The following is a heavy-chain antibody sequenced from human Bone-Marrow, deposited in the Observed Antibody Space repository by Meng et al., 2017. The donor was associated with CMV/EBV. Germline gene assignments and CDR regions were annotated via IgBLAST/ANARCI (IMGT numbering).Heavy chain of an antibody. J-gene: IGHJ5*02. CDR2: IKSKTYGGTT. CDR3: TTDTSLRKGIRIVEITP. Sequence: GESLKIPCAASGFTFSNAWMNWVRQAPGKGLEWVGRIKSKTYGGTTDYAAPVKGRFIISRDDSKNTIYLQMNSLKTEDTAVYYCTTDTSLRKGIRIVEITPWGQGTLVTVSS. V-gene: IGHV3-15*01. CDR1: GFTFSNAW. D-gene: IGHD3-22*01.